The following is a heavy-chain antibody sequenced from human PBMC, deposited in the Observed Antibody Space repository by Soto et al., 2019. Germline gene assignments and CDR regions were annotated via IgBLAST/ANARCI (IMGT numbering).Heavy chain of an antibody. J-gene: IGHJ5*02. CDR2: ISYDGSNK. CDR3: ARAGSGGGNWFDP. Sequence: QVQLVESGGGVVQPGRSLRLSCAASGFTFSSYAMHWVRQAPGKGLEWVAVISYDGSNKYYADSVKGRFTTSRDNSKNTLYLQMNSLRAEEAAVYYCARAGSGGGNWFDPWGQGTLVTVSS. V-gene: IGHV3-30-3*01. D-gene: IGHD1-26*01. CDR1: GFTFSSYA.